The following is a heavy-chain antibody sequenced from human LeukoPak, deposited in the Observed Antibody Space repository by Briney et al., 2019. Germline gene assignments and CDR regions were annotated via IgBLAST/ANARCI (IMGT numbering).Heavy chain of an antibody. CDR3: AREVPYYYDSSGYSDY. D-gene: IGHD3-22*01. V-gene: IGHV1-3*01. CDR2: INAGNGNT. CDR1: GYTFTSYA. Sequence: ASVKVSCKASGYTFTSYAMHWVRQAPGQRLEWMGWINAGNGNTKYSQKFQGRVTITRDTSASTVYMELSSLRSEDTAVYYCAREVPYYYDSSGYSDYWGQGTLVTVSS. J-gene: IGHJ4*02.